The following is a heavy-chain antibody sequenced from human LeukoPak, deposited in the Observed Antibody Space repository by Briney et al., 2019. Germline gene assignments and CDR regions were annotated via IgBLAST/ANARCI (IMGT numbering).Heavy chain of an antibody. CDR3: ARRYSYGTREFDI. V-gene: IGHV4-31*03. J-gene: IGHJ3*02. Sequence: KSSETLSLTCTVSGGSINSGGYYWSWIRQHPGKGLEWIGYIYYSGSTYYNPSLKSRVTISVDTSKNQFSLKLSSVTAADTAVYYCARRYSYGTREFDIWGQGTMVTVSS. D-gene: IGHD5-18*01. CDR2: IYYSGST. CDR1: GGSINSGGYY.